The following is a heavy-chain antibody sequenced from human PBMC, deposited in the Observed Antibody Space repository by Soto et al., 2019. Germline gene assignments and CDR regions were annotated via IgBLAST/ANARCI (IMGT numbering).Heavy chain of an antibody. D-gene: IGHD6-6*01. CDR2: ISYDGSNK. CDR1: GFTFSSYA. J-gene: IGHJ4*02. Sequence: GGSLRLSCGASGFTFSSYAMHWVRQAPGKGVEWVAVISYDGSNKYYADSVKGRFTISRDNSKNTLYLQMNSLRAEDTAVYYCARSWSSSSELDFDYWGQGTLVTVSS. CDR3: ARSWSSSSELDFDY. V-gene: IGHV3-30-3*01.